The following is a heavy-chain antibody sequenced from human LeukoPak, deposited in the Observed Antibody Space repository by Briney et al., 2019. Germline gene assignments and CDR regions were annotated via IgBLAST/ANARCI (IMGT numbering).Heavy chain of an antibody. V-gene: IGHV4-59*11. CDR1: GGSISSHY. CDR3: ASWAYSSSWSNWFDP. CDR2: IYYSGST. D-gene: IGHD6-13*01. J-gene: IGHJ5*02. Sequence: PSETLSLTCTVSGGSISSHYWGWIRQPPGRGLEWIGCIYYSGSTNYNPSLKSRVTISVDTSKNQFSLKLSSMTAADTAVYYCASWAYSSSWSNWFDPWGQGTLVTVSS.